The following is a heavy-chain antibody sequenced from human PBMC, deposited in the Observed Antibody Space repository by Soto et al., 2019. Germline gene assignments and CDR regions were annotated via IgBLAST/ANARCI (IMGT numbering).Heavy chain of an antibody. CDR3: ARDGLHYYYYGMDV. CDR1: GYTFTGYY. V-gene: IGHV1-2*04. CDR2: INPNSGGT. Sequence: ASVXVSCKASGYTFTGYYMDWVRQAPGQGLEWMGWINPNSGGTNYAQKFQGWVTMTRDTSISTAYMELSRLRSDDTAVYYCARDGLHYYYYGMDVWGDGTTVTVAS. J-gene: IGHJ6*04.